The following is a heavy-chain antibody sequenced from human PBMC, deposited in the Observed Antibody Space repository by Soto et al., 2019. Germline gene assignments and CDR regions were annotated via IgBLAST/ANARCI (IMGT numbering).Heavy chain of an antibody. CDR3: AKDAGWLHHY. Sequence: DVQLLESGGGLVQPGGSLRLSCAASGFTISTSGMSWVRQAPGKGLEWVSGIRKSSDTTYYADSVQGRFTISRDESKNTLFLQMNSLRADDTAIYYCAKDAGWLHHYWGQGTLVTVSS. D-gene: IGHD5-12*01. J-gene: IGHJ4*02. CDR2: IRKSSDTT. V-gene: IGHV3-23*01. CDR1: GFTISTSG.